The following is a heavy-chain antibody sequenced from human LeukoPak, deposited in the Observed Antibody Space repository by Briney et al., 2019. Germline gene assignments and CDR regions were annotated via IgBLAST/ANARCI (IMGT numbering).Heavy chain of an antibody. Sequence: GSSVKVSCKASGGTFSSYAISWVRQAPGQGLEWMGRIIPLLGIANYAQKFQGRVTITADKSTSTAYMELSSLRSEDTAVYYYAGGYGSGSYYNPYYYYGMDVWGQGTTVTVSS. CDR2: IIPLLGIA. D-gene: IGHD3-10*01. J-gene: IGHJ6*02. CDR1: GGTFSSYA. CDR3: AGGYGSGSYYNPYYYYGMDV. V-gene: IGHV1-69*04.